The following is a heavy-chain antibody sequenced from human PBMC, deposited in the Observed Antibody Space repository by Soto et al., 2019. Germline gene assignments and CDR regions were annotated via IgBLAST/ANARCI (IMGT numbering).Heavy chain of an antibody. CDR2: IIPIFGTA. V-gene: IGHV1-69*06. J-gene: IGHJ6*02. CDR3: ARSTGPNSGWYVYYYYGMDV. Sequence: QVQLVQSGAEVKKPGSSVKVSCKASGGTFSSYAISWVRQAPGQGLEWMGGIIPIFGTANYAQKFQGRVTITADKSTSTAYMELSSLRSEDTAVYYCARSTGPNSGWYVYYYYGMDVWGQGTTVTVSS. D-gene: IGHD6-19*01. CDR1: GGTFSSYA.